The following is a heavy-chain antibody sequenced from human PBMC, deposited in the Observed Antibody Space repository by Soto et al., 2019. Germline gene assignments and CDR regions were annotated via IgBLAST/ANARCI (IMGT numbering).Heavy chain of an antibody. V-gene: IGHV4-4*07. Sequence: SETLSLTCTVSGDSVSNYYWSWIRQPAGRGLEWIGRVYSSGATNYNPSLNGRVTMSVDTSRNQFSLRLSSVTAADTASYYCTKGPNWNYYYYAADVSGQATGVPVSS. CDR1: GDSVSNYY. CDR3: TKGPNWNYYYYAADV. CDR2: VYSSGAT. J-gene: IGHJ6*02. D-gene: IGHD1-20*01.